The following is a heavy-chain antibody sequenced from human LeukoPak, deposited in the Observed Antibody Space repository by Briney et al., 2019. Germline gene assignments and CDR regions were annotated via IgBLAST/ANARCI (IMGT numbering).Heavy chain of an antibody. V-gene: IGHV3-30*03. CDR2: ISYDGSNK. CDR3: ARGVTTVY. J-gene: IGHJ4*02. D-gene: IGHD4-11*01. Sequence: PGGSLRLSCAASGFTFSSYGMHWVRQAPGKGLEWVAVISYDGSNKYYADSVKGRFTISRDNSKKTLYLQMGSLRPEDMAVYYCARGVTTVYWGQGTLVTVSS. CDR1: GFTFSSYG.